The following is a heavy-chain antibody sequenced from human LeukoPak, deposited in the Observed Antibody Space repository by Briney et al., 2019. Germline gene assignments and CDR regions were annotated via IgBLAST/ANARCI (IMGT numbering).Heavy chain of an antibody. Sequence: SVKVSCKASGGTFSSYAISWVRQAPGQGLEWMGGIIPIFGTANYAQKFQGRVTITADKSTSTAYMELSSLRSEDTAVYYCARDSKAYYYDAFDIWGQGAMVTVSS. V-gene: IGHV1-69*06. CDR1: GGTFSSYA. J-gene: IGHJ3*02. CDR3: ARDSKAYYYDAFDI. CDR2: IIPIFGTA. D-gene: IGHD3-10*01.